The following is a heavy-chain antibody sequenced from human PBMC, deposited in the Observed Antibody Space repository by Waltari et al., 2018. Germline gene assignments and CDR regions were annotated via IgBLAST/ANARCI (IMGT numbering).Heavy chain of an antibody. Sequence: EAQLLESGGGLVQSGGSLRLSCAGYRFTFSNFEMNWVRQAPGKGLEWISYISSTGMTTYYADSVKGRFTISRDNAKNSLYLQMNSLRAEDTAVYYCASFGGSYFFDHWGQGTLVTVSS. J-gene: IGHJ4*02. CDR1: RFTFSNFE. CDR2: ISSTGMTT. V-gene: IGHV3-48*03. D-gene: IGHD1-26*01. CDR3: ASFGGSYFFDH.